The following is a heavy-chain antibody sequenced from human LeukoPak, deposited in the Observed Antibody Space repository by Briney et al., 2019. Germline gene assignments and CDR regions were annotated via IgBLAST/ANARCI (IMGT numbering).Heavy chain of an antibody. Sequence: SVKVSCKASVGTFSSYATSSVCQGPEQGLGWRGGIITIFGTANYAQKFQGRVTITADKSTSTAYMELSSLRSEDTAVYYCASLRDGYNYCYYYMDVWGKGTTVTVSS. D-gene: IGHD5-24*01. CDR3: ASLRDGYNYCYYYMDV. V-gene: IGHV1-69*06. CDR2: IITIFGTA. J-gene: IGHJ6*03. CDR1: VGTFSSYA.